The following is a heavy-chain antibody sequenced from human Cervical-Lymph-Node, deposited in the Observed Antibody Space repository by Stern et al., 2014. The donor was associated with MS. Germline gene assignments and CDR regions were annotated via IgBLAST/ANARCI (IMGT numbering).Heavy chain of an antibody. CDR1: GFTFTSYA. Sequence: QVQLVESGGGVVQPGRSLRVSCATAGFTFTSYAMNWVRQAPGKGLEWVAVISYEGNTKYYADSVKGRFTSSRDNSKNTLYLQMSSLRAEDTAVYYCVRERSSRGFDYWGQGSLVTVSS. CDR3: VRERSSRGFDY. D-gene: IGHD5/OR15-5a*01. J-gene: IGHJ4*02. V-gene: IGHV3-30-3*01. CDR2: ISYEGNTK.